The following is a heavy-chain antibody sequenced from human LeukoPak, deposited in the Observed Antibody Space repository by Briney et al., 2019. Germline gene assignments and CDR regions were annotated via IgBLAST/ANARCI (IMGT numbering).Heavy chain of an antibody. CDR3: ARLRGYSYGQRGRWFDP. V-gene: IGHV4-39*01. CDR2: IYYSGST. J-gene: IGHJ5*02. D-gene: IGHD5-18*01. Sequence: PSETLSLTCTVSGDSISSSNYYWGWIRQPPGKGLEWIASIYYSGSTYYNPSLKSRVTISVDMSKNQFSLKLSSVTAADTAVYYCARLRGYSYGQRGRWFDPWGQGTLVTVSS. CDR1: GDSISSSNYY.